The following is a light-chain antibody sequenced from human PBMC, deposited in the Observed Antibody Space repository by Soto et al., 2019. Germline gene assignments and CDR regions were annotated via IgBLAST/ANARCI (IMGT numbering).Light chain of an antibody. CDR1: QSVSGSS. Sequence: EIVLTQSPGTLSLSPGERATLSCRASQSVSGSSLAWYQQKPGQAPRILIYAEATRAPGIPDRFSGSGSGTDLNLTISRLEPEDFAVYCCQKYGSSPWTFGQGTKVDIK. CDR2: AEA. CDR3: QKYGSSPWT. J-gene: IGKJ1*01. V-gene: IGKV3-20*01.